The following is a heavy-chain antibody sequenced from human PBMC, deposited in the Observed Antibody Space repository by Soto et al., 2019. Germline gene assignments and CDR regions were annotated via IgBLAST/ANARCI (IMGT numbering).Heavy chain of an antibody. CDR1: GGSISSFY. CDR2: IYYSGST. Sequence: SETLSLTCTVSGGSISSFYWSWIRQPPGKGLEWIGYIYYSGSTNYNPSLKTRGTISVDTSKNQFSLTLSSVTAADTAVYYCASTWAVRRGGDDAFDIWGQGTMVTVSS. V-gene: IGHV4-59*01. D-gene: IGHD3-16*01. J-gene: IGHJ3*02. CDR3: ASTWAVRRGGDDAFDI.